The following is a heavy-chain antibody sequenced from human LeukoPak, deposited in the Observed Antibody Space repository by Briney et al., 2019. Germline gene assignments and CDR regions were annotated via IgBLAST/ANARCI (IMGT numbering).Heavy chain of an antibody. CDR1: GFTFSDYY. V-gene: IGHV3-11*04. CDR3: ASSHCSGGSCYSEHTNFDY. Sequence: PGGSLRLSCAASGFTFSDYYMSWIRQAPGKGLEWVSYISSSGSTIYYADSVKGRFTISRDNAKNSLYLQMNSLRAEDTAVYYCASSHCSGGSCYSEHTNFDYWGQGTLVTVSS. CDR2: ISSSGSTI. J-gene: IGHJ4*02. D-gene: IGHD2-15*01.